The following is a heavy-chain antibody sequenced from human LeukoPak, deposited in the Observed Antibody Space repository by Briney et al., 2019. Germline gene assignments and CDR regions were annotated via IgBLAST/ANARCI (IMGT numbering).Heavy chain of an antibody. CDR2: MYPGDSDT. V-gene: IGHV5-51*01. D-gene: IGHD6-19*01. CDR3: ARRSLDYYFDY. J-gene: IGHJ4*02. Sequence: GESLKISCKGSGYSFTIYWIGWVRQMPGKGLEWMGIMYPGDSDTRYSPSFQGQVTISADKSISTAYLQWSSLKASDTAMYYCARRSLDYYFDYWGQGTLVTVSS. CDR1: GYSFTIYW.